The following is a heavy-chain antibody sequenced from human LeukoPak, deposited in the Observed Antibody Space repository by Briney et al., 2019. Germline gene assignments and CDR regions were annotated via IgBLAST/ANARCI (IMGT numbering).Heavy chain of an antibody. J-gene: IGHJ4*02. D-gene: IGHD3-10*01. V-gene: IGHV3-53*01. CDR1: GYSVDCNY. CDR3: SCQRPGSYLYF. CDR2: IYSGGST. Sequence: GGSLRLTCAAPGYSVDCNYLSWVRQAPGKGLEWVSVIYSGGSTYYADSVKGRFTISGDNSKNTLYLQMNSLRAEDTAVYYCSCQRPGSYLYFGGRGTLVTVSS.